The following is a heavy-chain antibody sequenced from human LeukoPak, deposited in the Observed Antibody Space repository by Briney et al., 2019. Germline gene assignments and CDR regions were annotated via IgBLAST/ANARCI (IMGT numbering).Heavy chain of an antibody. V-gene: IGHV3-74*01. Sequence: GGSLRLSCAASGFTFSTYWMHWVRQAPGKGLVWVSRISGDGSATIYADSVRSRFTISRDNAENTIYLQMNSLTVEDTAVYYCTRRVSATRWFDPWGQGTMVTVSS. D-gene: IGHD2-15*01. CDR1: GFTFSTYW. CDR3: TRRVSATRWFDP. J-gene: IGHJ5*02. CDR2: ISGDGSAT.